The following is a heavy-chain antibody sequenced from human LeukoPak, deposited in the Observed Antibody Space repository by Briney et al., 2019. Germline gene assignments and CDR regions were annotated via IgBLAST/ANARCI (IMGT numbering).Heavy chain of an antibody. Sequence: GGSLRLSCAASGFTFSSYWMSWVRQAPGKGLEWVANIKQDGSEKYYVDSVKGRFTISRDNAKNSLYLQMNSLRAEDTAVYYCARHLWVPSVGATLSPFDYWGQGTLVTVSS. CDR3: ARHLWVPSVGATLSPFDY. CDR2: IKQDGSEK. CDR1: GFTFSSYW. D-gene: IGHD1-26*01. V-gene: IGHV3-7*01. J-gene: IGHJ4*02.